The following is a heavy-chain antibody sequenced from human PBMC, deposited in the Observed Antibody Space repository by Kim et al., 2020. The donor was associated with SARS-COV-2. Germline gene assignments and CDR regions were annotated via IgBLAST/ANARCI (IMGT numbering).Heavy chain of an antibody. CDR1: GYTFTSYY. Sequence: ASVKVSCKASGYTFTSYYMHWVRQAPGQGLEWMGIINPSGGSTSYAQKFQGRVTMTRDTSTSTVYMELSSLRSEDTAVYYCARRKSIAARPDHAFDIWGQGTMVTVSS. J-gene: IGHJ3*02. CDR2: INPSGGST. D-gene: IGHD6-6*01. V-gene: IGHV1-46*01. CDR3: ARRKSIAARPDHAFDI.